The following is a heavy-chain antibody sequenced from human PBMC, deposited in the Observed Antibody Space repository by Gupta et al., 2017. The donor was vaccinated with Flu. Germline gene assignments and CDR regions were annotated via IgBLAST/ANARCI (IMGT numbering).Heavy chain of an antibody. CDR3: ARDFYFSRGRPYFDS. CDR1: GYTFTGYY. V-gene: IGHV1-2*06. D-gene: IGHD2-2*01. CDR2: INHELGDT. J-gene: IGHJ4*02. Sequence: QVQLVQSGAEVKKPGASVKVSCKASGYTFTGYYMHWVRQAPGQGLEWVGRINHELGDTHDAQKFQGRVIMTRNTSVNTEYMERGSPRSDDTTVEYWARDFYFSRGRPYFDSWGQGTLVIVSS.